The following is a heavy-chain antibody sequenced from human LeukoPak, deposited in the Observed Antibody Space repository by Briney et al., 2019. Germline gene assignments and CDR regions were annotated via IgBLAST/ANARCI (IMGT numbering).Heavy chain of an antibody. V-gene: IGHV3-23*01. J-gene: IGHJ4*02. CDR3: EKDLSKSGNFRAAYES. CDR2: ISASAGST. Sequence: GGSLRLSCAASGFTFSAYAMHWVRQTPGRGLEWVAAISASAGSTYYADSVRGRFTISRDNSKKTLFLQLNSLSAEDTAIYYCEKDLSKSGNFRAAYESWGQGTLVTVSS. CDR1: GFTFSAYA. D-gene: IGHD3-16*01.